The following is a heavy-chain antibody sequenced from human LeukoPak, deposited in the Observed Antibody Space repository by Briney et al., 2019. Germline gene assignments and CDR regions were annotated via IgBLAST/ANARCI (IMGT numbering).Heavy chain of an antibody. CDR1: GFTFSSYA. D-gene: IGHD2-2*01. V-gene: IGHV3-23*01. Sequence: GGSLRLSCAASGFTFSSYAMSWVRQAPGKGLEWVSAISGSGGSTYYADSVKGRFTISRDNSKNTLYLQMNSLRAEDTAVYYCAKGGDCSSTSCYQYYYHYGMDVWGQGTTVTVSS. CDR3: AKGGDCSSTSCYQYYYHYGMDV. J-gene: IGHJ6*02. CDR2: ISGSGGST.